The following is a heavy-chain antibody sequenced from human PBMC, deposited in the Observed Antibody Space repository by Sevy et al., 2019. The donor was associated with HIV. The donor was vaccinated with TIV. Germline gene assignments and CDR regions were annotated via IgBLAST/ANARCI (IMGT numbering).Heavy chain of an antibody. V-gene: IGHV3-30*02. D-gene: IGHD4-17*01. CDR3: AKDRDDYGYINDY. CDR1: GFTFGSYG. CDR2: IRYDGSNK. Sequence: GGSLRLSCSASGFTFGSYGMHWVRQAPGKGLEWVAFIRYDGSNKYYADSVKGRFTISRGNSKNTLYLQMNSLRAEDTAVYYCAKDRDDYGYINDYWGQGTLVTVSS. J-gene: IGHJ4*02.